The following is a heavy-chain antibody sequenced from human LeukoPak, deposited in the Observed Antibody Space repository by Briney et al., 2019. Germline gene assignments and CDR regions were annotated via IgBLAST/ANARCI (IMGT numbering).Heavy chain of an antibody. CDR1: GYTFTGYY. D-gene: IGHD3-22*01. Sequence: ASVKVSCKASGYTFTGYYMHWVRQAPGLGLEWMGWINPNSGVTSYAQKFQGRVTMTRDTSISTAYMELSRLRSDDTAVYYCAKDLGLDLGWYYDSSGYMGGFDYWGQGTLVTVSS. V-gene: IGHV1-2*02. CDR2: INPNSGVT. CDR3: AKDLGLDLGWYYDSSGYMGGFDY. J-gene: IGHJ4*02.